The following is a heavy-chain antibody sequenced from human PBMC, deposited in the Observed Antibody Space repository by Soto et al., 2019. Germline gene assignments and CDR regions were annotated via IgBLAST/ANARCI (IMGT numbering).Heavy chain of an antibody. J-gene: IGHJ6*02. Sequence: SETLSLTCTVSGGSISSYYWSWIRQPPGKGLEWIGYIYYTGSTNYNPSLKSRVTISIDTSKNQFSLKLSSVTAADTAVYYCAKSIGYYYYGMDVWGQGTTVT. CDR2: IYYTGST. CDR1: GGSISSYY. V-gene: IGHV4-59*08. CDR3: AKSIGYYYYGMDV.